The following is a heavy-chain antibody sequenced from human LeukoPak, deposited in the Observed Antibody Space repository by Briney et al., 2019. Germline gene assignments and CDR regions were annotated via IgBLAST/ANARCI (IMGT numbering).Heavy chain of an antibody. CDR3: ARVPAVINWFDP. D-gene: IGHD2-2*02. Sequence: PSETLSLTCAVYGGSFSGYYWSWIRQPPGKGLEWIGEINHSGSTNYNPSLKSRVTISVDTSKNQFSLKLSSVTAADTAVYYCARVPAVINWFDPWGQGTLVTVSS. V-gene: IGHV4-34*01. J-gene: IGHJ5*02. CDR2: INHSGST. CDR1: GGSFSGYY.